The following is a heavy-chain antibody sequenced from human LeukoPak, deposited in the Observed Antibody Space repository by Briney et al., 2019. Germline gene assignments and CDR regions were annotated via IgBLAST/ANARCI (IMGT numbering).Heavy chain of an antibody. J-gene: IGHJ3*02. CDR1: GFTFSSYC. V-gene: IGHV3-7*05. CDR3: ARCFDI. CDR2: IQGGSDK. Sequence: GGSLRLSCVASGFTFSSYCMSWVRQAPGKGLEWVANIQGGSDKYYVDSVKGRFTISRDNAKNSLYLQMNGLRAEDTAVYYCARCFDIWGQGTMVTVSS.